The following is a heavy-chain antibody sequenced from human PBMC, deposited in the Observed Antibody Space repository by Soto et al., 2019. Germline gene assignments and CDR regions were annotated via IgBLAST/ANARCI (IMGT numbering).Heavy chain of an antibody. CDR2: ISYDGSHK. Sequence: GGSLRLSCAASGFTFSNYGMHWVRQAPGKGLEWVAVISYDGSHKYYADSVNGRFTISRDTSKNTLYLQMNSLRAEDTAVYYCAKGEITTVDDDFDIWGQGTMVTVS. CDR3: AKGEITTVDDDFDI. J-gene: IGHJ3*02. V-gene: IGHV3-30*18. CDR1: GFTFSNYG. D-gene: IGHD4-17*01.